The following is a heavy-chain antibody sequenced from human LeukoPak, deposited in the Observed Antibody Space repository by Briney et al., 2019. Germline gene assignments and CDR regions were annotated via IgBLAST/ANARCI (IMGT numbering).Heavy chain of an antibody. Sequence: GRSLRLSCAASGFTLSSYAMHWVRQAPGKGLEWVAVISYDGSNKYYADSVKGRFTISRDNSKNTLYLQMNSLRAEDTAVYYCARGGDIVVVPAAIVLDYWGQGTLVTVSS. D-gene: IGHD2-2*01. CDR3: ARGGDIVVVPAAIVLDY. CDR1: GFTLSSYA. J-gene: IGHJ4*02. V-gene: IGHV3-30*04. CDR2: ISYDGSNK.